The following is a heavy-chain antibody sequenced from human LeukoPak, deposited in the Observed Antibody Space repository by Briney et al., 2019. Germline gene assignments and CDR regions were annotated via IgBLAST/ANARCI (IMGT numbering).Heavy chain of an antibody. D-gene: IGHD3-22*01. CDR3: ARVRDSYDGSGAFDY. CDR1: GFTFSSYG. Sequence: TGRSLRLSCAASGFTFSSYGMHWVRQAPGKGLEWVAVISYDGSNKYYADSVKGRFTISRDNSKNTLYLQMNSLRAEDTAMYYCARVRDSYDGSGAFDYWGQGALVTVSS. V-gene: IGHV3-30*03. CDR2: ISYDGSNK. J-gene: IGHJ4*02.